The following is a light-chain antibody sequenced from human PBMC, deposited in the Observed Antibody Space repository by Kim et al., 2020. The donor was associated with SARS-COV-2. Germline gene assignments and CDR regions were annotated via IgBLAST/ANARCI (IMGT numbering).Light chain of an antibody. CDR3: QVWDSTSDPWV. CDR2: YDG. Sequence: SYELTQPPSVSVAPGKTARITCGRNNIGNKSVHWYQQKPGQAPVLVIYYDGDRPSGIPERFSGSNSGNTATLTIRRVEAGDEADFYCQVWDSTSDPWVFGGGTQLTVL. J-gene: IGLJ3*02. V-gene: IGLV3-21*04. CDR1: NIGNKS.